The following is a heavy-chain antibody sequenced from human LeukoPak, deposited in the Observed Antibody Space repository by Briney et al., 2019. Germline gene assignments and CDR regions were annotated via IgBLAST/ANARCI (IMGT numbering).Heavy chain of an antibody. J-gene: IGHJ6*02. CDR1: GFTFSDHY. CDR2: TRNKANSYTT. V-gene: IGHV3-72*01. CDR3: ASTTGNYYDSSGYYQYYYYGMDV. Sequence: GGSLRLSCAASGFTFSDHYMDWVRQAPGKGLEWVGRTRNKANSYTTEYAASVKGRFTISRDDSKNSLYLQMNNLKTEDTAVYYCASTTGNYYDSSGYYQYYYYGMDVWGQGTTVTVSS. D-gene: IGHD3-22*01.